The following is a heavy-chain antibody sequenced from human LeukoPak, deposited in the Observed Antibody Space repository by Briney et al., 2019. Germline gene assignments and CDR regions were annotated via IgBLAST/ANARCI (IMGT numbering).Heavy chain of an antibody. Sequence: GGSLRLSCAASGFTFSSYGMSWVRQAPGKGLEWVSAISGSGGSTYYADSVKGRFTISRDNSKNTLYLQMNSLRAEDTAVYYCATRSGWTYWYFDLWGRGTLVTVSS. V-gene: IGHV3-23*01. CDR1: GFTFSSYG. CDR3: ATRSGWTYWYFDL. CDR2: ISGSGGST. J-gene: IGHJ2*01. D-gene: IGHD6-19*01.